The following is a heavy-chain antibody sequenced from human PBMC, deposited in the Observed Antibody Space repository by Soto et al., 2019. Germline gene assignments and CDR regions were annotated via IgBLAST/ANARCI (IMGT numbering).Heavy chain of an antibody. D-gene: IGHD2-15*01. CDR3: GRSKFTGSGGCCYIDY. V-gene: IGHV1-69*05. Sequence: YTPYENTFVIYAISCFRRPLGQGLEWMGGIIPIFGSTSYAHKFQGRDSMTRDTSRSTVYMELRSLRSEETAVYYCGRSKFTGSGGCCYIDYWGQG. CDR2: IIPIFGST. CDR1: ENTFVIYA. J-gene: IGHJ4*02.